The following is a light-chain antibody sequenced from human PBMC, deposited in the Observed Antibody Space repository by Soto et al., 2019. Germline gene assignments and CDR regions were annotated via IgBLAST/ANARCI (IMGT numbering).Light chain of an antibody. J-gene: IGLJ1*01. CDR3: AAWDDSLNGYV. CDR2: SNN. V-gene: IGLV1-44*01. CDR1: SSNIGSNA. Sequence: QSVLTQPPSASGTPGQRVTISCYGSSSNIGSNAVNWYQQLPGTAPNLLIYSNNQRPSGVPDRFSGSKSGTSASLAISGRQSGDEADYYCAAWDDSLNGYVFGTGTKVTVL.